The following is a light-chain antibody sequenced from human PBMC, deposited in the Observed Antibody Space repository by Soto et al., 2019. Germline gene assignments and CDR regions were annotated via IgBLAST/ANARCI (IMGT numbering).Light chain of an antibody. CDR3: SSYTSGSTVV. J-gene: IGLJ2*01. V-gene: IGLV2-14*01. CDR2: DVS. CDR1: SSDVGGYNY. Sequence: QSALTQTASVSGSPGQSITISCTGTSSDVGGYNYVSWYQQHPGKAPKLMIYDVSNRPSGVSNRFSGSKSGNTASLTISGLQAEDEADYYCSSYTSGSTVVFGGGTKVTVL.